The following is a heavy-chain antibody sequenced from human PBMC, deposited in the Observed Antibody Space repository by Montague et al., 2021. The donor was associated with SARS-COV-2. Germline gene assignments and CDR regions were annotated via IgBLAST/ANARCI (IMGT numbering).Heavy chain of an antibody. D-gene: IGHD5-18*01. J-gene: IGHJ6*02. Sequence: SETLSLTCTVSGGSISSSDYYWGWIRQPPGKGLEWIGTIYYSGSTYYSPSLKGRVTISVDTSKNQFSLKLTSLTAADTAVYYCARSSGYNYDISYYGMDVWGQGTTVTVSS. V-gene: IGHV4-39*01. CDR3: ARSSGYNYDISYYGMDV. CDR2: IYYSGST. CDR1: GGSISSSDYY.